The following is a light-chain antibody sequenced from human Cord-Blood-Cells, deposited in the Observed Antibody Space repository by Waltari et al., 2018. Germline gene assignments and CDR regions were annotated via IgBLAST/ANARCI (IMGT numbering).Light chain of an antibody. Sequence: DIQLTQSPSSVCASVGDSVTITCRASKVISSWLALYQQKPEKAPKLLIYAASSLQGWVQSRFSGSGSVTDFTLTISSLQPEDCATYYCQQAKSFPRTFGQGTRLEIK. CDR2: AAS. J-gene: IGKJ5*01. CDR3: QQAKSFPRT. V-gene: IGKV1D-12*01. CDR1: KVISSW.